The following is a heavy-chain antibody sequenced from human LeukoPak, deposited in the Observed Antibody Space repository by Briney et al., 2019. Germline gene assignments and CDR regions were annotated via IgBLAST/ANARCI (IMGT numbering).Heavy chain of an antibody. J-gene: IGHJ3*02. V-gene: IGHV1-69*01. CDR3: ARAGARVDTGPGAFDI. CDR2: IIPIFGTA. CDR1: GGTFSSYA. Sequence: SVKVSCKASGGTFSSYAISWVRQAPGQGLEWMGVIIPIFGTAKYAQKFQGRVTITADESTSTAYMELSSLRSEDTAVYYCARAGARVDTGPGAFDIWGPGTMVTVSS. D-gene: IGHD5-18*01.